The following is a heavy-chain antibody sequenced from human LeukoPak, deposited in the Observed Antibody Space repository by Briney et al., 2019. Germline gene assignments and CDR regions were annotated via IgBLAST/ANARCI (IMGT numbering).Heavy chain of an antibody. J-gene: IGHJ6*04. CDR2: IKSKTDGGTT. D-gene: IGHD3-10*01. Sequence: PGGSLRLSCAASGFTFSNAWMSWVRQAPGKGLEWVGRIKSKTDGGTTDYAAPVKGRFTISRDDSKNTLYLQMNSLKTEDTAVYYCTTEDGSGIYYGMDAWGKGTTVTVSS. V-gene: IGHV3-15*01. CDR1: GFTFSNAW. CDR3: TTEDGSGIYYGMDA.